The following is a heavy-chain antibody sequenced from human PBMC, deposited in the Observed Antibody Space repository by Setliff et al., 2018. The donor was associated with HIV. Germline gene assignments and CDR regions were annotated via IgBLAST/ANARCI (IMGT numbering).Heavy chain of an antibody. D-gene: IGHD1-26*01. CDR1: GYTFTNYA. CDR3: AGGGWEPTIYYYYGMDV. CDR2: INAGNGDT. V-gene: IGHV1-3*01. Sequence: ASVKVSCKASGYTFTNYALHWVRQAPGQRLEWMGWINAGNGDTQYAQNFQGRVTITRDTSANIAYMGVTRLRSEDTAVYYCAGGGWEPTIYYYYGMDVWGQGTTVTVSS. J-gene: IGHJ6*02.